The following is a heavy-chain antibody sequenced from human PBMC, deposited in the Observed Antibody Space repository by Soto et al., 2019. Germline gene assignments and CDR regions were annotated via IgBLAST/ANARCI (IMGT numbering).Heavy chain of an antibody. CDR2: IKSKTDGGTT. Sequence: PGGSLRLSCAASGFTFSNAWMSWVRQAPGKGLEWVGRIKSKTDGGTTDYAAPVKGRFTISRDDSKNTLYLQMNSLKTEDTAVYYCTTGGIVATILYYFYCMDVWGQVTTVTV. V-gene: IGHV3-15*01. CDR3: TTGGIVATILYYFYCMDV. J-gene: IGHJ6*02. D-gene: IGHD5-12*01. CDR1: GFTFSNAW.